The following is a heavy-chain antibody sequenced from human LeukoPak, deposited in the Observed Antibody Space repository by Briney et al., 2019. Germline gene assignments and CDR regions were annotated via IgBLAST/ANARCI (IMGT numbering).Heavy chain of an antibody. D-gene: IGHD6-6*01. V-gene: IGHV3-23*01. J-gene: IGHJ4*02. CDR1: GFTFSSYA. CDR2: ISGSGGST. CDR3: AKVRWDSSSSYYFDY. Sequence: GGSLRLSCAASGFTFSSYAMSWVRQAPGKGLEWVPAISGSGGSTYYADSVKGRLTISRDNSKNTLYLQMNSLRAEDTAVYYCAKVRWDSSSSYYFDYWGQGTLVTVSS.